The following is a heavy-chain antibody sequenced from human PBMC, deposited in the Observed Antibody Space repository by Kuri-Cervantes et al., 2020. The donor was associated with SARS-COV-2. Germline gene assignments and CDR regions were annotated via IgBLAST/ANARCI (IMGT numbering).Heavy chain of an antibody. CDR2: SYYSGST. Sequence: SETLSRNCTISGGCISSSCYYRGRIRQPPGKGPEWIGNSYYSGSTYYNASLKSRVTISVDTSKNQFSLRLSSVTAADTAVYFCARSPLYTIDWTIPQYFDSWGQGALVTVSS. CDR3: ARSPLYTIDWTIPQYFDS. J-gene: IGHJ4*02. CDR1: GGCISSSCYY. D-gene: IGHD1-1*01. V-gene: IGHV4-39*01.